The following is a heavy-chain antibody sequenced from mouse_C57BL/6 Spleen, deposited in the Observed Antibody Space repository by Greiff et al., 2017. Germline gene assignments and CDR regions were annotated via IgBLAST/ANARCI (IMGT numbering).Heavy chain of an antibody. V-gene: IGHV1-80*01. J-gene: IGHJ2*01. CDR1: GYAFSSYW. D-gene: IGHD1-1*01. Sequence: QVHVKQSGAELVKPGASVKMSCKASGYAFSSYWMNWVKQRPGEGLEWIGQIYPGVGDTNYNGKFKGKATLTADNSSSTAYMQLSSLTSEDSAVCFCARGGYGSSYFDYWGQGTTLTVSS. CDR3: ARGGYGSSYFDY. CDR2: IYPGVGDT.